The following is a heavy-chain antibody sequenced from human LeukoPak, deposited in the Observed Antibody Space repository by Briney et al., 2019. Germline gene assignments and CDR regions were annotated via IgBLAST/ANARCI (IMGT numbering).Heavy chain of an antibody. CDR3: ASWMDVDTAFDY. V-gene: IGHV4-34*01. CDR1: GGSFSGYY. Sequence: KASETLSLTCAVYGGSFSGYYWSWIRQPPGKGLEWIGEINHSGSTYYNPSLKSRVTISVDTSKNQFSLKLSSVTAADTAVYYCASWMDVDTAFDYWGQGTLVTVSS. CDR2: INHSGST. J-gene: IGHJ4*02. D-gene: IGHD5-18*01.